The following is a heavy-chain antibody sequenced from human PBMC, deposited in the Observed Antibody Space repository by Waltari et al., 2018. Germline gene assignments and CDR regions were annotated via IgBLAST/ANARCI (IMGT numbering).Heavy chain of an antibody. D-gene: IGHD2-15*01. CDR2: INPNSGGT. V-gene: IGHV1-2*06. Sequence: QVQLVQSGAEVKKPGASVKVSCKASGYTFTGYYMHWVRQAPGQGLEWMGRINPNSGGTNYAQKFQGRVTMTRDTSISTAYMELSRLRSDDTAVYYCARDPYCSGGSCYSNWFDPWGQGTLVTVSS. J-gene: IGHJ5*02. CDR3: ARDPYCSGGSCYSNWFDP. CDR1: GYTFTGYY.